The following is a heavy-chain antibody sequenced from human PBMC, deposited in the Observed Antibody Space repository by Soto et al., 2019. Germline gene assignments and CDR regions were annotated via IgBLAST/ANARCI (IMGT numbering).Heavy chain of an antibody. J-gene: IGHJ5*02. Sequence: ASVKVSCKASGYTFTSYYLHWVRQAPGQGLEWMGSINPRGGSTSCAQKFQGRVTMTRDTSTSTVYMELGRLRSEDTAVYYCARERSGYYDILTGYLPYNCFVPWGQGTLVTVSS. D-gene: IGHD3-9*01. CDR1: GYTFTSYY. CDR3: ARERSGYYDILTGYLPYNCFVP. CDR2: INPRGGST. V-gene: IGHV1-46*01.